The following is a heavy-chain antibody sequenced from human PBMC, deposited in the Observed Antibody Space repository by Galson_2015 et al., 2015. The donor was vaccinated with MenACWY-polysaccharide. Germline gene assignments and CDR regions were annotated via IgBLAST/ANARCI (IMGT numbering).Heavy chain of an antibody. CDR1: VFSFSTYD. Sequence: SLRLSCAASVFSFSTYDIHWVRQAPGKGLEWVAVISYDGSNKYYADSVKGRFTISRDNSKNTLYLQMNSLRAEDTAVYYCAKGGQQLTRSTYYMDVWGKGTTVTVSS. CDR2: ISYDGSNK. V-gene: IGHV3-30*18. J-gene: IGHJ6*03. D-gene: IGHD6-13*01. CDR3: AKGGQQLTRSTYYMDV.